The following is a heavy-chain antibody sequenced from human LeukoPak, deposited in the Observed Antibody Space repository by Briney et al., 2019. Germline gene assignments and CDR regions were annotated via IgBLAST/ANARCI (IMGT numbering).Heavy chain of an antibody. CDR1: GGTFSSYA. V-gene: IGHV1-69*04. D-gene: IGHD5-24*01. J-gene: IGHJ6*02. Sequence: ASVKVSCKASGGTFSSYAISWVRQAPGQGLEWMGRIIPILGIANYAQKFQARVTITADKSTSTSYMELSSLRSEDTAVYYCARKATSSGVNYYGMDVWGQGTTVTVSS. CDR3: ARKATSSGVNYYGMDV. CDR2: IIPILGIA.